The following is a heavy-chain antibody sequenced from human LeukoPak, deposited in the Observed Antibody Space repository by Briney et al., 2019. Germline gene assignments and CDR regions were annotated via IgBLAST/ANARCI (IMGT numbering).Heavy chain of an antibody. D-gene: IGHD2-15*01. CDR2: IRQDGSDR. J-gene: IGHJ4*02. Sequence: GGSLRLSCAASGFTFSSTWMSWVRQSPGKGLEWVANIRQDGSDRYYIDSVRGRFTISRDNAKNSLSLQMNSLRVEDTAVHYCARDRDCGDGGCYPHFDYWGQGVQVTVSS. V-gene: IGHV3-7*01. CDR3: ARDRDCGDGGCYPHFDY. CDR1: GFTFSSTW.